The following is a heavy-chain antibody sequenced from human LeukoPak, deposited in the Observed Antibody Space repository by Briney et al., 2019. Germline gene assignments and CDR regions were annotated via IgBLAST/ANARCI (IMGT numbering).Heavy chain of an antibody. V-gene: IGHV3-43*01. CDR2: FSWDGGST. CDR1: GFSFFDYN. CDR3: AKDGTAMVPYYYMDV. Sequence: PGGGLGNSCAGSGFSFFDYNMHRVRHAPGEGLEWGSLFSWDGGSTYYADSVKGRFTISRDNSKNSLYLQMNSLRTEDTALYYCAKDGTAMVPYYYMDVWGKGTTVTVSS. J-gene: IGHJ6*03. D-gene: IGHD5-18*01.